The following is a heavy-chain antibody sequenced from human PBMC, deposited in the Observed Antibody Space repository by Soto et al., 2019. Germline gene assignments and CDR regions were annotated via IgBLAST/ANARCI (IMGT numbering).Heavy chain of an antibody. CDR3: ARSHDYGGNSEPPYYFDY. D-gene: IGHD4-17*01. CDR2: IIPIFGTA. V-gene: IGHV1-69*13. Sequence: SVKVSWKASGGTFSSYAISWVRQAPGQGLEWMGGIIPIFGTANYAQKFQGRVTITADESTSTAYMELSSLRSEDTAVYYCARSHDYGGNSEPPYYFDYWGQGTLVTVSS. J-gene: IGHJ4*02. CDR1: GGTFSSYA.